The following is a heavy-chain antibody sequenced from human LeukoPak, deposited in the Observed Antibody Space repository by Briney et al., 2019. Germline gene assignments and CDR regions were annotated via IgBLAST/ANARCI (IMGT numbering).Heavy chain of an antibody. D-gene: IGHD3-10*01. J-gene: IGHJ5*02. Sequence: GGSVNVSCKASGYTFTGYYMHWVRQAPGQGLEWMGWINPNSSGTNYAQKFQGRVTMTRDTSISTAYMELSRLRSDDTAVYYCARYSVRWGWFDPWGQGTLVTVSS. CDR1: GYTFTGYY. V-gene: IGHV1-2*02. CDR2: INPNSSGT. CDR3: ARYSVRWGWFDP.